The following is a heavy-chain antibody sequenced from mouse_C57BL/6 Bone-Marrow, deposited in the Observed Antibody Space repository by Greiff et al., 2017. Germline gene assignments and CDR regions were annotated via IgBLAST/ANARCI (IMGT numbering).Heavy chain of an antibody. V-gene: IGHV1-72*01. CDR2: IDPNSGGT. CDR1: GYTFTSYW. CDR3: ARETYYDYDKMAWFAY. J-gene: IGHJ3*01. D-gene: IGHD2-4*01. Sequence: VQLQQSGAELVKPGASVKLSCKASGYTFTSYWMHWVKQRPGRGLEWIGRIDPNSGGTKYNEKFKSKATLTVDKPSSTAYMPLSSLTSEDSAVYYCARETYYDYDKMAWFAYWGQGTLFTVSA.